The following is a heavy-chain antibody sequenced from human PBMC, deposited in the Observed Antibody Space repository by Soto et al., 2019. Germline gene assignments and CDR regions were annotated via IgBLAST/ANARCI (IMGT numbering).Heavy chain of an antibody. V-gene: IGHV4-30-2*01. J-gene: IGHJ5*02. CDR3: AGMPYTSGLRFDP. CDR1: GDSSSTSTYS. D-gene: IGHD6-19*01. CDR2: IYRSGVT. Sequence: SETLSLTCSFSGDSSSTSTYSWSWIRQPPGKALEWVGFIYRSGVTSYNPSLKSRVSILLDTSNNQCSLKPGSVTAADTAVYYCAGMPYTSGLRFDPWGPGTLVTVSS.